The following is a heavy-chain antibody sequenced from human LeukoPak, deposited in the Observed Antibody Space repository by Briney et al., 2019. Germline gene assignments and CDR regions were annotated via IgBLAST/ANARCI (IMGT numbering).Heavy chain of an antibody. CDR2: ISSNGRST. J-gene: IGHJ4*02. CDR1: GFTFSTYA. Sequence: GGSLRLSSSASGFTFSTYAMHWVRQAPGKGLEYFSAISSNGRSTYYADSVKGRYTISRDNSKNTLYLQMSSLRGEDTAVYYCVKVMWDTVTAGCFDYWGQGTLVTVSS. CDR3: VKVMWDTVTAGCFDY. V-gene: IGHV3-64D*06. D-gene: IGHD5-18*01.